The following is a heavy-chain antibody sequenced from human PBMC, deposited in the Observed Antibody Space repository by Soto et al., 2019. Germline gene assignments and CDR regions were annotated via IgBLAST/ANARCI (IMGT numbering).Heavy chain of an antibody. J-gene: IGHJ4*02. Sequence: PSETLSLTCAVSGGSTSSSDYQWVWIRQPPGKGLEWIGNAYYNGNTFYNPSLGSRVTVSVDTSNNQFSLKLESVTAADTAVYFCARFSGTYKDRYFDFWGQGKLVT. D-gene: IGHD1-26*01. CDR3: ARFSGTYKDRYFDF. CDR2: AYYNGNT. CDR1: GGSTSSSDYQ. V-gene: IGHV4-39*01.